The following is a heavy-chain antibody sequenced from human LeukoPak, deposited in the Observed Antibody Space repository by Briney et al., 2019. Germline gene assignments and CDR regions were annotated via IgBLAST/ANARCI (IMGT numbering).Heavy chain of an antibody. CDR2: ILYNGSNK. CDR1: GFTFSSSG. CDR3: ARAGGYCSGGSCYRGYSWFDP. J-gene: IGHJ5*02. V-gene: IGHV3-33*01. Sequence: GGSLRLSCAASGFTFSSSGMHWVRQAPGRGLEWVAVILYNGSNKYYADSVKGRFTISRDNSKNTLYLQMNSLRVEDTAVYYCARAGGYCSGGSCYRGYSWFDPWGQGTLVTVSS. D-gene: IGHD2-15*01.